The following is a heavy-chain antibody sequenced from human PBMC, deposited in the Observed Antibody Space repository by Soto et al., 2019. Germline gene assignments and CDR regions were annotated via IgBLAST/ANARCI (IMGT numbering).Heavy chain of an antibody. CDR2: MNPNSGNT. D-gene: IGHD6-6*01. CDR3: ARDPSIANNWFDP. CDR1: GYTFTSYD. J-gene: IGHJ5*02. Sequence: GASVKVSCKASGYTFTSYDMNWVRQATGQGLEWMGWMNPNSGNTGYAQKFQGRVTMTRNTSISTAYMELSSLRSEDTAVYYCARDPSIANNWFDPWGQGTLVTVSS. V-gene: IGHV1-8*01.